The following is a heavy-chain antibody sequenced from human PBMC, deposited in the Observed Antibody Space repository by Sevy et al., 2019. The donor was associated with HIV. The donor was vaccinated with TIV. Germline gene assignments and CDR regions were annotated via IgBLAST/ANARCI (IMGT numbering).Heavy chain of an antibody. CDR3: ARKYDSSGYFDY. CDR1: GFTFSSYW. J-gene: IGHJ4*02. Sequence: GGSLRLSCAASGFTFSSYWMHWVRQAPGKGLVWVSRIDSDGSSTSYADSVKGRFTISRDNAKNTLYLQMNSLRADDTAIYYCARKYDSSGYFDYWGQGTLVTVSS. CDR2: IDSDGSST. V-gene: IGHV3-74*01. D-gene: IGHD3-22*01.